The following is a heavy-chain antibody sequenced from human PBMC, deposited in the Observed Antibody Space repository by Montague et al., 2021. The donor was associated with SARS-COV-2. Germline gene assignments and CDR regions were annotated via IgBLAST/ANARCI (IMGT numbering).Heavy chain of an antibody. D-gene: IGHD3-9*01. J-gene: IGHJ5*02. CDR3: AHARGRYDILTGYPSNWFDP. CDR2: IYHSGST. V-gene: IGHV4-34*01. Sequence: SETLSLTCAVYGGSFSDYYWSWIRQPPGKGLEWIGEIYHSGSTHXXPSLKSRVTMSVDTSKDQFSLRLSSVTVADTAVYYCAHARGRYDILTGYPSNWFDPWGQGTLVTVSS. CDR1: GGSFSDYY.